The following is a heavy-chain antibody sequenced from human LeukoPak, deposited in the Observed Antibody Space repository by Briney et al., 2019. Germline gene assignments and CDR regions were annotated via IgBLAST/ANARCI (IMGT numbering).Heavy chain of an antibody. D-gene: IGHD4-17*01. CDR1: GDSFSSHY. CDR3: ARDLVTVTKGFDI. V-gene: IGHV4-59*11. Sequence: SGTLTLTCAVSGDSFSSHYWTWIRQSPGTGLEWIGYISHIGRTNYNPSLKSRVTISIDTSKNQFSLKLRSVTAADTAVYYCARDLVTVTKGFDIWGQGTMVSVSS. J-gene: IGHJ3*02. CDR2: ISHIGRT.